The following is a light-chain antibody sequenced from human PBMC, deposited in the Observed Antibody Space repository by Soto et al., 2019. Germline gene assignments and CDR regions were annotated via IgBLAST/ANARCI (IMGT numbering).Light chain of an antibody. V-gene: IGLV2-14*01. CDR2: MVS. J-gene: IGLJ1*01. Sequence: QSVLTQPASVSGSPGQSITISCTGTSSDVGNYNYVSWYQQYPGRVPKLLIYMVSNRASGVSNRFSGSKSGNTASLTISGLQAEDEDDYFCTSPTHGSLYVFGTGTKVT. CDR1: SSDVGNYNY. CDR3: TSPTHGSLYV.